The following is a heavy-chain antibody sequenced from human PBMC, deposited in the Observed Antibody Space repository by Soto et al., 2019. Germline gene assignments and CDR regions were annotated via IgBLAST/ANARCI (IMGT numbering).Heavy chain of an antibody. Sequence: SATLSLTCTVSGGSISYEYYHWTWIRQSPGKGLEWIGYIHYSGSIMYNPSFKSRVSMSVDTSKNQFSLQLTSVTAADTAVYFCAREDDGGDRDYYGLDVWGQGTTVTVSS. D-gene: IGHD2-21*02. CDR3: AREDDGGDRDYYGLDV. V-gene: IGHV4-30-4*08. J-gene: IGHJ6*02. CDR1: GGSISYEYYH. CDR2: IHYSGSI.